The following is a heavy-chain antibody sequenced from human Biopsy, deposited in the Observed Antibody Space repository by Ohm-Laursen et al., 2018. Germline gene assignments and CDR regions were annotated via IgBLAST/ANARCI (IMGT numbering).Heavy chain of an antibody. J-gene: IGHJ4*02. V-gene: IGHV4-34*08. Sequence: SETLPLTCVVYGKTFSDYYWSWIRQPPGKGLEWIGQINQSGRTNYNPSLKSRVNISADKSNNQFSLKLTSVTSADTAVYFCGNEVHGRDYWGLGALVTVSS. D-gene: IGHD2-15*01. CDR2: INQSGRT. CDR3: GNEVHGRDY. CDR1: GKTFSDYY.